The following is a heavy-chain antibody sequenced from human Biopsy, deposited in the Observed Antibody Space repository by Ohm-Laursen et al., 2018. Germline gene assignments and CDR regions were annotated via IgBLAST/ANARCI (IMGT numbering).Heavy chain of an antibody. D-gene: IGHD5-24*01. V-gene: IGHV3-23*01. CDR3: ARGPSGVATIG. CDR2: IRDSGDSA. CDR1: GFTFSSHA. Sequence: LRLSCSASGFTFSSHAMAWVRQAPGKGLEWVSGIRDSGDSAYYADSVKGRFTTSRDNSRNTLYLQMNSLRVEDTAVYYCARGPSGVATIGRGQGTLVTVSS. J-gene: IGHJ4*02.